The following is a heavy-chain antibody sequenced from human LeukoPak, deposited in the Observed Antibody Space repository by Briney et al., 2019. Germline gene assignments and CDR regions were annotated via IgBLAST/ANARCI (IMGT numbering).Heavy chain of an antibody. J-gene: IGHJ5*02. D-gene: IGHD2-2*01. CDR2: IIPIFGTA. V-gene: IGHV1-69*05. CDR1: GGTFSSYA. Sequence: SVKVSCKASGGTFSSYAISWVRQAPGQGLEWMGGIIPIFGTANYAQKFQGRVTITTDASTSTAYMELSSLRSEDTAVYYCARESSTGVSEFDPWGQGTLVTVSS. CDR3: ARESSTGVSEFDP.